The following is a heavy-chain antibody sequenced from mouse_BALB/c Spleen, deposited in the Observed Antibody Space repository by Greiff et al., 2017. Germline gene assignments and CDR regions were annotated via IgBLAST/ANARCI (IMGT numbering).Heavy chain of an antibody. J-gene: IGHJ2*01. CDR1: GFTFSSFG. Sequence: EVQLVESGGGLVQPGGSRKLSCAASGFTFSSFGMHWVRQAPEKGLEWVAYISSGSSTIYYADTVKGRFTISRDNPKNTLFLQMTSLRSEDTAMYYCARSDYYGSSYGYFDYWGQGTTLTVSS. CDR3: ARSDYYGSSYGYFDY. V-gene: IGHV5-17*02. D-gene: IGHD1-1*01. CDR2: ISSGSSTI.